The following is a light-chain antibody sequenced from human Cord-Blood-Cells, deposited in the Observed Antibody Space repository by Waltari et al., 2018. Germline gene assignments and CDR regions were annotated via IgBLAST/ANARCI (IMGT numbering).Light chain of an antibody. Sequence: SYVLTQPPSVSVAPGKTARITCGGNNIRSKSVHWYQQKPGQAPVLVVYEDSDRPSGIPERFSGSKSGNAANLTISRVEAGDEADDYGQVWDSSSDHVVFGGGTKLTVL. CDR2: EDS. CDR3: QVWDSSSDHVV. CDR1: NIRSKS. V-gene: IGLV3-21*03. J-gene: IGLJ2*01.